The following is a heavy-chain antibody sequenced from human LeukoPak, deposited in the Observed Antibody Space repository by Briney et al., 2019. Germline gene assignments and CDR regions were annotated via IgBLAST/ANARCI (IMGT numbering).Heavy chain of an antibody. CDR3: ASPQTSGYAFGY. D-gene: IGHD5-12*01. CDR1: GFTFSSYE. CDR2: ISGSGRTI. J-gene: IGHJ4*02. V-gene: IGHV3-48*03. Sequence: GGSLRLSCAASGFTFSSYEMIWVRQAPGKGLECVSYISGSGRTIYYADSVKGRFSISRDNAKNSLYLQMYSLRAGDTAAYYCASPQTSGYAFGYWGQGTLVTVSS.